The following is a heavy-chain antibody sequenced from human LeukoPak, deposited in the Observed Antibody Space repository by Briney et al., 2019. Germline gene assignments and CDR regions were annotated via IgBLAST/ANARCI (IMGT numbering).Heavy chain of an antibody. D-gene: IGHD6-19*01. J-gene: IGHJ4*02. CDR2: IKQDGSEK. CDR3: ARDPGIAVAGTWGRQIHFDY. CDR1: GFTFSSYR. V-gene: IGHV3-7*05. Sequence: PGGSLRLSCAASGFTFSSYRMIGVPQAPGKGLEGVANIKQDGSEKYYVDSVKGRFTTSRDNAKNSLYLQMNSLRAEETAVYYCARDPGIAVAGTWGRQIHFDYWGKGTLVTVSS.